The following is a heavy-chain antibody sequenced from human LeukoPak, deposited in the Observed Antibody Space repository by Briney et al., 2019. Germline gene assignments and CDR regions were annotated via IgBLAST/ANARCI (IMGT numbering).Heavy chain of an antibody. CDR3: ARDNLIAARGSLGWFDP. V-gene: IGHV1-69*13. D-gene: IGHD6-6*01. CDR2: IIPIFGTA. CDR1: GGTFSSYA. Sequence: SVKVSCKASGGTFSSYAISWVRQAPGQGLEWMGGIIPIFGTANYAQKFQGRVTITADESTSTAYMELSSLRSEDTAVYYCARDNLIAARGSLGWFDPWGQGTLVTVSS. J-gene: IGHJ5*02.